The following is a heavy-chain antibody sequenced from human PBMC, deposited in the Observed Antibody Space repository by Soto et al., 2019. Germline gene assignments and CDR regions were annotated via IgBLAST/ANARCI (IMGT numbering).Heavy chain of an antibody. CDR1: GGSISSGDYY. CDR2: IYYSGST. D-gene: IGHD1-26*01. CDR3: ARGELLPYFDY. J-gene: IGHJ4*02. Sequence: SETLSLTCTVSGGSISSGDYYWSWTRQPPGKGLEWIGYIYYSGSTYYNPSLKSRVTISVDTSKNQFSLKLSSVTAADTAVYYCARGELLPYFDYWGQGTLVTVSS. V-gene: IGHV4-30-4*01.